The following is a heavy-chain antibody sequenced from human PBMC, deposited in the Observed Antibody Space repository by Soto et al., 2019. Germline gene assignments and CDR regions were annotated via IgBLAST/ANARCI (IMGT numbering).Heavy chain of an antibody. CDR2: ISYDGSNK. CDR1: GFTFSSYG. CDR3: AKVYGAYLSRDAFDI. Sequence: QVQLVESGGGVVQPGRSLRLSCAASGFTFSSYGMHWVRQAPGKGLEWVAVISYDGSNKYYADSVKGRFTISRDNSKKTMYLQMNSLRAEDTAVYYWAKVYGAYLSRDAFDIWGQGTMVTVSS. J-gene: IGHJ3*02. V-gene: IGHV3-30*18. D-gene: IGHD4-17*01.